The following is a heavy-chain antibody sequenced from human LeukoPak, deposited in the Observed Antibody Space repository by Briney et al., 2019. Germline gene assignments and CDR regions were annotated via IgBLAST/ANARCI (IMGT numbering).Heavy chain of an antibody. CDR3: ARGNVFSPAQ. V-gene: IGHV3-23*01. CDR2: ISGSGGST. J-gene: IGHJ4*02. D-gene: IGHD2-2*01. CDR1: GFTFSSYA. Sequence: PGGSLRLSCAASGFTFSSYAMSWVRQAPGKGLEWVSAISGSGGSTYYADSVKGRFTISRDNAKNSLYLQMNSLRAEDTAVYYCARGNVFSPAQWGQGTLVTVSS.